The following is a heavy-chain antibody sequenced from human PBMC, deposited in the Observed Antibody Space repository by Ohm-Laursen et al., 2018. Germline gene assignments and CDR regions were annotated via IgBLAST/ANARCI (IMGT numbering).Heavy chain of an antibody. D-gene: IGHD3-22*01. Sequence: SLRLSCAASGFTLGDYAMHWVRQAPGKGLEWVSGTTWNGDSIAYADSVKGRFTISRDNAKNSLYLQMNSLRAEDTAVYYCARDLADSSGAPFDPWGQGTLVTVSS. CDR2: TTWNGDSI. V-gene: IGHV3-9*01. CDR3: ARDLADSSGAPFDP. J-gene: IGHJ5*02. CDR1: GFTLGDYA.